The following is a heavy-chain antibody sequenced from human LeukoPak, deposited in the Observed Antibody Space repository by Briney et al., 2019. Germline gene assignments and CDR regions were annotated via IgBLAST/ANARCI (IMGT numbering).Heavy chain of an antibody. V-gene: IGHV4-59*08. CDR2: IYYSGST. D-gene: IGHD4-11*01. CDR1: GGSISSYY. Sequence: PSETLSLTCTVSGGSISSYYWSWIRQPPGKGLEWIGYIYYSGSTNYNPSLKSRVTISVDTSKNQFSLKLSSVTAADTAVYYCARQRFDYRASYGGDVWGQGTTVTVSS. J-gene: IGHJ6*02. CDR3: ARQRFDYRASYGGDV.